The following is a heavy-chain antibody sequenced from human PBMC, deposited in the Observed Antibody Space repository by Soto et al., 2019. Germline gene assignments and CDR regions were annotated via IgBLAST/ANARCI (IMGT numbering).Heavy chain of an antibody. J-gene: IGHJ5*02. D-gene: IGHD1-1*01. CDR2: IHQTGST. Sequence: SETLSLSCTVSNGSISSPIYYWGWIRQPPGKGLEWIGSIHQTGSTYYNPSLQGRVTISVDTSKNQFSLKLSSVTAADTAMYFCAGRSSLASVQLFFREISNHNWLAPWGQGTLVTVSS. V-gene: IGHV4-39*01. CDR1: NGSISSPIYY. CDR3: AGRSSLASVQLFFREISNHNWLAP.